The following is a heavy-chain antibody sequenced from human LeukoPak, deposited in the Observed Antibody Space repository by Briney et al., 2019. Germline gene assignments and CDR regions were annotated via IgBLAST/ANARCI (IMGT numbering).Heavy chain of an antibody. J-gene: IGHJ4*02. CDR2: IYSGGST. Sequence: GGSLRLSCAASGLTFSSNYMTWVRQAPGKGLEWVSVIYSGGSTYYSDSVKGGFTISRDNSKNTLYLQMNSLRPEDTAMYYCARDRSGSYDYWGQGTLVTVSS. CDR3: ARDRSGSYDY. CDR1: GLTFSSNY. D-gene: IGHD1-26*01. V-gene: IGHV3-53*01.